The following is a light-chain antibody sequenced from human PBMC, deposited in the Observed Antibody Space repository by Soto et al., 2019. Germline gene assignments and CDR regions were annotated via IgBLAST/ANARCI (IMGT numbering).Light chain of an antibody. J-gene: IGLJ1*01. CDR3: NSYTSTYTGV. CDR2: EVS. CDR1: SSDVGGYKY. Sequence: QSALTQPASVSGSPGQSITISCAGTSSDVGGYKYVSWYQQHPGRAAKLLIYEVSNRPSGVSNRFSGSKSGNTASLTISGLQAEDEADYYCNSYTSTYTGVFGTGTKVTVL. V-gene: IGLV2-14*01.